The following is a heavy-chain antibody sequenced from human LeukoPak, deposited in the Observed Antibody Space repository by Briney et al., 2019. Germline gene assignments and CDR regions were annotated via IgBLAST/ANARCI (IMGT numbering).Heavy chain of an antibody. V-gene: IGHV3-30*03. D-gene: IGHD6-13*01. CDR2: ISYDGSNK. Sequence: GGSLRLSCAASGFTFSSYGMHWVRQAPGKGLEWVAVISYDGSNKYYADSVKGRFTISRDNSKNTLYLQMNSLRAEDTAVYYCARATGYSSSWYAGYWGQGTLVTVSS. CDR3: ARATGYSSSWYAGY. CDR1: GFTFSSYG. J-gene: IGHJ4*02.